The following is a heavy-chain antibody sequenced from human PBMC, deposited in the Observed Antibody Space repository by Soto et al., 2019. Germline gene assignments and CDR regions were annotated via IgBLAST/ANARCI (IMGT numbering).Heavy chain of an antibody. CDR1: GFSLSTTGVG. J-gene: IGHJ6*02. D-gene: IGHD2-21*01. Sequence: QITLKESGPTLVKPTQTLTLTCTFSGFSLSTTGVGVGWIRQPPGKALEWLALIYWDDDKRYNPSLKSRLTITKDTSKTQVVLTTTPMDPVDTATYYCVQSRCGGECLQSHSSHSQYGLDAWGQGTTVTVSS. CDR3: VQSRCGGECLQSHSSHSQYGLDA. V-gene: IGHV2-5*02. CDR2: IYWDDDK.